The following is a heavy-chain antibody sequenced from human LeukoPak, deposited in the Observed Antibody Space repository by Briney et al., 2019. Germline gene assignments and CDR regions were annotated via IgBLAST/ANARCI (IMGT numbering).Heavy chain of an antibody. CDR1: GGSISSYY. Sequence: SETLSLTCTVSGGSISSYYWSWIRQPPGKGLEWMGYIYYSGSTNYNPSLKSRVTISVDTSKNQFSLKLSSVTAADTAVYYCAKEGVSAFDIGGQGTMVTVSS. J-gene: IGHJ3*02. V-gene: IGHV4-59*01. CDR2: IYYSGST. CDR3: AKEGVSAFDI.